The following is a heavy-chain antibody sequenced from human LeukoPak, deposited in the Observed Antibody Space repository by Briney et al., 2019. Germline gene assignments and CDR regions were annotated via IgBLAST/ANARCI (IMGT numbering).Heavy chain of an antibody. Sequence: GGSQRLFCAASGFSFSSQAMGWVRQAPGGGLEWVSVISDSGSITYYADSVKGRFTISRDNSKNTLFLQMNRLRAEDTAVYYCAKDARRTNGWYFFDYWGQGTLVTVSS. V-gene: IGHV3-23*01. J-gene: IGHJ4*02. CDR3: AKDARRTNGWYFFDY. CDR2: ISDSGSIT. D-gene: IGHD6-19*01. CDR1: GFSFSSQA.